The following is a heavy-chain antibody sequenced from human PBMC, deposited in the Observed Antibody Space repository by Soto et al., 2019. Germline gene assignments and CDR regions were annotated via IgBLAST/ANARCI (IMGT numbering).Heavy chain of an antibody. CDR3: VKSRDAFDI. CDR1: GFTFSSYA. D-gene: IGHD2-2*01. J-gene: IGHJ3*02. V-gene: IGHV3-64D*09. Sequence: GGSLRLSCSASGFTFSSYAMHWVRQAPGKGLEYVSAISSSGGSTYDADSVKGSFTISRDNSKNTLYLQMSRLRAEDTGVYDWVKSRDAFDIWGQGTMVTVSS. CDR2: ISSSGGST.